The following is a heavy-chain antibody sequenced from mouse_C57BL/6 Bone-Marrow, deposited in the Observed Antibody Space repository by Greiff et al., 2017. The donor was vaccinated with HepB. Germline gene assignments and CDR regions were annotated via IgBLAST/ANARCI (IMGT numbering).Heavy chain of an antibody. CDR2: IWSGGST. V-gene: IGHV2-4*01. Sequence: QVHVKQSGPGLVQPSPSLSITCTVSGFSLTSYGVHWVRQPPGKGLEWLGVIWSGGSTDYNAAFISRLSISKDNSKSQVFFKMNSLQADDTAIYYCAKNDGYYFWYFDVWGTGTTVTVSS. CDR3: AKNDGYYFWYFDV. D-gene: IGHD2-3*01. J-gene: IGHJ1*03. CDR1: GFSLTSYG.